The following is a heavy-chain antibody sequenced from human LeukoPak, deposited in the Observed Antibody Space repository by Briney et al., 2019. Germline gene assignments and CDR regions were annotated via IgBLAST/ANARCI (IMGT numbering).Heavy chain of an antibody. D-gene: IGHD1-1*01. Sequence: SETLSLTCTVSGGSISSYYWGWIRQPAGKGLEWIGRFYSTENTIYNPSLKSRVTMSGDTSKNQLSLKLNSETVADTAIYYCARVIVATWDDDWFDPWGQGILVTVSS. CDR2: FYSTENT. CDR3: ARVIVATWDDDWFDP. CDR1: GGSISSYY. V-gene: IGHV4-4*07. J-gene: IGHJ5*02.